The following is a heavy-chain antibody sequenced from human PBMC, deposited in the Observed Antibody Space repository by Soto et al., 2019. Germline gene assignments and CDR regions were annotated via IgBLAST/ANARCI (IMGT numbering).Heavy chain of an antibody. CDR3: ARANIRRDLWRPLSY. Sequence: EVQLVESGGGLVQPGGSLRLSCAASGFTVSSNYMSWVRQAPGKGLEWVSVIYSGGSTYYADSVKGRFTISRDNSKNTLYLQMNSLRAEDTAVYYCARANIRRDLWRPLSYWGQGTLVTVSS. V-gene: IGHV3-66*01. CDR2: IYSGGST. J-gene: IGHJ4*02. CDR1: GFTVSSNY. D-gene: IGHD3-3*01.